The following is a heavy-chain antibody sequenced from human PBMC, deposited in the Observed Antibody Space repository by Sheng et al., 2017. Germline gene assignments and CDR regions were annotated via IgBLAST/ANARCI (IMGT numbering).Heavy chain of an antibody. V-gene: IGHV1-18*01. CDR3: ARADVTIVRWFDP. CDR2: ISGSNGKT. CDR1: NYIFVKYG. J-gene: IGHJ5*02. D-gene: IGHD4-4*01. Sequence: QVQLVQSGVEVKKPGASVKVSCKASNYIFVKYGISWVRQAPGQGLEWMGWISGSNGKTKYAEKFQGRVTVTTDTSTSTAYMELRSLRSDDTAVYYCARADVTIVRWFDPWGQGTLVTVSS.